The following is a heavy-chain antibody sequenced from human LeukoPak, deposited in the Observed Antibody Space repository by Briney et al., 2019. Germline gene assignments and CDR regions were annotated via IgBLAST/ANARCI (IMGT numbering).Heavy chain of an antibody. V-gene: IGHV4-59*01. CDR1: SGSINNYY. Sequence: SETLSLTCTVSSGSINNYYWSWIRQTPGKGLEWLGYILSSGSTNYNPSVKSRVTISVDTSKSQFSLKLSSVTAADTAVYYCARTYQISETAFDIWGQGTMVIVTS. D-gene: IGHD2-2*01. CDR2: ILSSGST. CDR3: ARTYQISETAFDI. J-gene: IGHJ3*02.